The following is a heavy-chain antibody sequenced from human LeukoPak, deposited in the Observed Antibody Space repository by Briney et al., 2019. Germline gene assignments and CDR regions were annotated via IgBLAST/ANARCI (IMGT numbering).Heavy chain of an antibody. Sequence: PGGSLRLSCAASGFTFSSYWMSWVRQAPGKGLEWVANIKQDGSEKYYVDSVKGRFTISRDNAKNSLYLQMNSLRAEDTAVYYCARSAYNWNDDPFDYWGQGTLVTVSS. V-gene: IGHV3-7*01. CDR1: GFTFSSYW. D-gene: IGHD1-20*01. J-gene: IGHJ4*02. CDR2: IKQDGSEK. CDR3: ARSAYNWNDDPFDY.